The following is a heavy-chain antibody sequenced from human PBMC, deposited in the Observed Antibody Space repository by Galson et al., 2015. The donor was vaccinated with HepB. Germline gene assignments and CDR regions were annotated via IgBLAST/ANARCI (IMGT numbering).Heavy chain of an antibody. V-gene: IGHV3-7*03. J-gene: IGHJ6*04. CDR2: INQDGSSK. Sequence: SLRLSCAASGFTFSSYWMNWVRQAPGKGLEWVAHINQDGSSKYYVDSVKGRFTISRDNAKDSVYLQLDSLRAEDTAVYYCARRISLVRGIITKPDYYYGIDFWGKGTTVSVST. D-gene: IGHD3-10*01. CDR3: ARRISLVRGIITKPDYYYGIDF. CDR1: GFTFSSYW.